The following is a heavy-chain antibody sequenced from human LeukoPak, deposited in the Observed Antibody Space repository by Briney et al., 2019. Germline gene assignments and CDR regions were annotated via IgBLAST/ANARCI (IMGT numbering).Heavy chain of an antibody. J-gene: IGHJ4*02. V-gene: IGHV1-2*02. D-gene: IGHD2-2*01. CDR2: TNPNSGGT. Sequence: ASVKVSCKASGYTFTGYYMHWVRQAPGQGLEWMGWTNPNSGGTNYAQKFQGRVTMTRDTSISTAYMELSRLRSDDTAVYYCAREGGYCSSTSCYVGYWGQGTLVTVSS. CDR3: AREGGYCSSTSCYVGY. CDR1: GYTFTGYY.